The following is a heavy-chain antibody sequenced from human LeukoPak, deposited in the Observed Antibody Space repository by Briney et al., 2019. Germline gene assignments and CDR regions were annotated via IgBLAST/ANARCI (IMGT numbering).Heavy chain of an antibody. CDR2: ISDSGNT. D-gene: IGHD2-21*01. J-gene: IGHJ4*02. CDR1: GFTLSSYA. V-gene: IGHV3-23*01. CDR3: AKAPVTTCRGAYCYPFDY. Sequence: GGSLRLSCAASGFTLSSYAMSWVRQAPGKGLEWVSVISDSGNTYHADSVKGRFTISRDSSKNTLFLQMNRLRPEDAAVYYCAKAPVTTCRGAYCYPFDYWGQGTLVTVSS.